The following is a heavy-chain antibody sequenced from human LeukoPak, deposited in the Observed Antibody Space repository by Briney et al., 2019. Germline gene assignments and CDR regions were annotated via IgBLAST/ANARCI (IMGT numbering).Heavy chain of an antibody. CDR2: IRGSGDGT. J-gene: IGHJ6*02. D-gene: IGHD5/OR15-5a*01. V-gene: IGHV3-23*01. CDR1: GFTFSKYA. CDR3: AKDRMSPYHYYGLDV. Sequence: GGSLRLSCAASGFTFSKYAMSWVRHAPGKGLEWVSAIRGSGDGTYYAASVKGRFTISRDNSKNTLYLQMTSLRADDTAVYHCAKDRMSPYHYYGLDVWGQGTTVTVSS.